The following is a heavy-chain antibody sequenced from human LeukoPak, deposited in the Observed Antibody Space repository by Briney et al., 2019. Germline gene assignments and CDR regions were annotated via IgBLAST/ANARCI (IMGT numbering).Heavy chain of an antibody. CDR1: GYTFTSYG. CDR2: ISAYNGNT. V-gene: IGHV1-18*01. J-gene: IGHJ5*02. D-gene: IGHD2-15*01. CDR3: ARDCSGGSCYLWGNNWFDP. Sequence: ASVKVSCKASGYTFTSYGISWVRQAPGQGLEWMGWISAYNGNTSYAQKLQGRVTMTTGTSTSTAYMELRSLRSDDTAVYYCARDCSGGSCYLWGNNWFDPWGQGTLVTVSS.